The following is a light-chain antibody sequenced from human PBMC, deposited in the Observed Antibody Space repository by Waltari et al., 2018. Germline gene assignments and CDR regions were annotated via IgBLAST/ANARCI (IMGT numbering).Light chain of an antibody. Sequence: DIVMTQSPDSLAVSLGERATIDCQSSQSVFYRSENNNYLAWYQHKPGQPPKFLFYWASTRESVVPDRFSASGSGTDFPLTINNLQAEDVAVYYCQQYYRSLTFGQGTKVEIK. V-gene: IGKV4-1*01. CDR2: WAS. J-gene: IGKJ1*01. CDR3: QQYYRSLT. CDR1: QSVFYRSENNNY.